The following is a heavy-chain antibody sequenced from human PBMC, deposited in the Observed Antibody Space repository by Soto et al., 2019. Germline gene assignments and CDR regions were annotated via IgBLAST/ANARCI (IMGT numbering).Heavy chain of an antibody. Sequence: EVQLVESGGGLVQPGGSLRLSCAASGFTFSSYWMHWVRQAPGKGLVWVSRINSDGSSTSYADSVKGRFTISRDNAKNTLYLQMNSRRAEDTAVYYCARAPVMYYDFWSGYWIDYWGQGTLVTVSS. V-gene: IGHV3-74*01. CDR1: GFTFSSYW. CDR2: INSDGSST. D-gene: IGHD3-3*01. CDR3: ARAPVMYYDFWSGYWIDY. J-gene: IGHJ4*02.